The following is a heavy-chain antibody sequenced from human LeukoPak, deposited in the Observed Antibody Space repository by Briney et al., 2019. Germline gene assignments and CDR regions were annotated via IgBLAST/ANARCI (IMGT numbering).Heavy chain of an antibody. J-gene: IGHJ4*02. CDR1: GGSFSGYY. CDR2: INHSGST. CDR3: ARGLPYYYDSSGYYWDY. D-gene: IGHD3-22*01. V-gene: IGHV4-34*01. Sequence: SETLSLTCAVYGGSFSGYYWSWIRQPPGKGLEWIGEINHSGSTNYNPSLKSRVTISVDTSKNQFSLKLSSVTAADTAVYYCARGLPYYYDSSGYYWDYWGQGTLVTVSS.